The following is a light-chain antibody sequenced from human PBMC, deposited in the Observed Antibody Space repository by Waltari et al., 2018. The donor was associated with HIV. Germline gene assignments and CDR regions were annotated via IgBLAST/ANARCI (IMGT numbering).Light chain of an antibody. CDR2: GAS. CDR1: QSISSVY. J-gene: IGKJ4*01. V-gene: IGKV3-20*01. CDR3: QQYGSSLLT. Sequence: EIVLTQSPATLSLSPGERATLSCRASQSISSVYLAWYQQKPGQAPRLLIYGASSRATGIPDRFSGSWSGTDFTLTISRLEPEDFAVYYCQQYGSSLLTFGGGTKVEIK.